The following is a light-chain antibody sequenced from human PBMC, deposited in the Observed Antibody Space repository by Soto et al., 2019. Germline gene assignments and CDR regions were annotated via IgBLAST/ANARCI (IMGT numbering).Light chain of an antibody. Sequence: EIVMTQSPATLSLSPGEISTLSCRPRTRVSSYLAWYQQKPGQAPRLLIYGTSTRATGIPARFSGSGSGTDFTLTISRLEPEDFAVYYCQQYGSSPRITFGHGTRLQIK. J-gene: IGKJ5*01. CDR2: GTS. CDR3: QQYGSSPRIT. CDR1: TRVSSY. V-gene: IGKV3-20*01.